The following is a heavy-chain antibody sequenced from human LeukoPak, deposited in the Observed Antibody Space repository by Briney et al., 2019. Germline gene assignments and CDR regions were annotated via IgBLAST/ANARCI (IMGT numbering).Heavy chain of an antibody. Sequence: SETLSLTCAVYGGSFSGYYWSWIRQPPGKGLEWIGEINHSGSTNYNPSLKSRVTISVDTSKNQFSLKLSSVTAADTAVYYCARGVTTGVDAFDIWGQGTMVTVSS. CDR3: ARGVTTGVDAFDI. CDR1: GGSFSGYY. J-gene: IGHJ3*02. D-gene: IGHD4-17*01. CDR2: INHSGST. V-gene: IGHV4-34*01.